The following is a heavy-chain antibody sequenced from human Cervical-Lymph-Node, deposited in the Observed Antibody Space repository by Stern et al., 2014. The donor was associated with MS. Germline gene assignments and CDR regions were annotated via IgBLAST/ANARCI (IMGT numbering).Heavy chain of an antibody. V-gene: IGHV1-46*01. D-gene: IGHD1-7*01. Sequence: QVQLVQSGAEVRKPGASVNISCKASGYAFTSYYVHWVRQAPGQGLQWIGIINPSGGSTHYAQNVQGRVTLTRGTSTSSVYMELSSLTSDDTAIYYCARDMGTSPSLRYWGQGTLVTVSS. CDR2: INPSGGST. CDR1: GYAFTSYY. J-gene: IGHJ4*02. CDR3: ARDMGTSPSLRY.